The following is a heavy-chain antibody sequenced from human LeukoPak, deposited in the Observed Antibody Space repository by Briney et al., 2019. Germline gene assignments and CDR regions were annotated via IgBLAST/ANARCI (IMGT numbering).Heavy chain of an antibody. CDR2: MSYSGDT. J-gene: IGHJ6*03. V-gene: IGHV4-39*02. D-gene: IGHD2-15*01. CDR3: ARDRSPFYYYFMDV. CDR1: GGPISSSFYN. Sequence: SETLSLTCTVSGGPISSSFYNCAWIRQSPGKGLEWIGSMSYSGDTYYNPSLKSRVSMSVDASNSQFSLRLRSVTAADTAIYYCARDRSPFYYYFMDVWGKRTTVSVSS.